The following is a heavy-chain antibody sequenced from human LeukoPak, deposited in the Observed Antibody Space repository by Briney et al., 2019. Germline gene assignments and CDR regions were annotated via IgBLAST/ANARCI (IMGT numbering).Heavy chain of an antibody. D-gene: IGHD7-27*01. V-gene: IGHV6-1*01. Sequence: SQTLSLACAISGDSVSSDITAWNWIRQSPSRGLEWLGRTYYRSKWYNDYAVSVNSRITINPDTSKNQFSLQLNSVTPEDTAVYYCARGWGFDYWGQGTLVTVSS. CDR2: TYYRSKWYN. CDR3: ARGWGFDY. J-gene: IGHJ4*02. CDR1: GDSVSSDITA.